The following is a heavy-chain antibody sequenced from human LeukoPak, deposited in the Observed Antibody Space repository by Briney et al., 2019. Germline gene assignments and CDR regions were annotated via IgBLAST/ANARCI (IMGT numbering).Heavy chain of an antibody. V-gene: IGHV1-2*06. D-gene: IGHD3-22*01. J-gene: IGHJ4*02. CDR1: GYTLTDYY. CDR3: ARVGYYESSGYYEY. CDR2: INPNSGGT. Sequence: ASVKVSCKASGYTLTDYYMHWVRLAPGQGLEWMGRINPNSGGTNYAQKFQGRVTMTRDTSISTVYMELSRLRSDDTAVYYCARVGYYESSGYYEYWGQGTLVTVSS.